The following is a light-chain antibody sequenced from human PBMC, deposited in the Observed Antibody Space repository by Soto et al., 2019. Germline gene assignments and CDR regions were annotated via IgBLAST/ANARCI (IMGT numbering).Light chain of an antibody. CDR2: SAS. CDR1: QSIRSY. Sequence: DIQMTQSPSSLSASVGDRVAITCRANQSIRSYLNWFQQKPRNAPKLLIYSASNLQSGVPSRFSGSGSGTDFTLTISSLQPEDFATYYCQQSYRTPTFGQGTRLEIK. V-gene: IGKV1-39*01. CDR3: QQSYRTPT. J-gene: IGKJ5*01.